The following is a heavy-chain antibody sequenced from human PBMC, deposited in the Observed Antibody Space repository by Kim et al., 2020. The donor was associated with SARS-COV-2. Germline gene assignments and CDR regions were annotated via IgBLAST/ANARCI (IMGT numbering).Heavy chain of an antibody. D-gene: IGHD3-22*01. CDR1: GYTVTYSY. Sequence: GGSLRLSCAASGYTVTYSYMGWVRQAPGKGLEWVSFIYSGGNTIYADSVKGRLIISRDHSKNTLYLRMNSLRAEDTAVYYCATVVFYYDAGYFKNWGQGTLVIVSS. CDR3: ATVVFYYDAGYFKN. V-gene: IGHV3-66*01. J-gene: IGHJ1*01. CDR2: IYSGGNT.